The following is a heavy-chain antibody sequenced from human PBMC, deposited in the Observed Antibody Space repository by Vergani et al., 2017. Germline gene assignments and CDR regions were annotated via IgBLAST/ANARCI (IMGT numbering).Heavy chain of an antibody. Sequence: EVQLVESGGGLVQPGGSLRLSCAASGFTFSSYEMNWVRQAPGKGLEWVSYISSSGSTIYYADSVKGRFTISRDNAKNSLYLQMKSLRAEDTAVYYCARYLDRYYYNGVCPWFAFDNWGQGTMVTVSS. CDR1: GFTFSSYE. CDR2: ISSSGSTI. D-gene: IGHD2-8*01. J-gene: IGHJ3*02. CDR3: ARYLDRYYYNGVCPWFAFDN. V-gene: IGHV3-48*03.